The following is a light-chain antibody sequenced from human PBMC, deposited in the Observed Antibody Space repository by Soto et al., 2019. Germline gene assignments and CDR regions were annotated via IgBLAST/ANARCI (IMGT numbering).Light chain of an antibody. CDR2: GAS. J-gene: IGKJ1*01. CDR3: QXYYNWPPWT. V-gene: IGKV3-15*01. Sequence: EIVMTQSPATLSVSPGERATLSCRASQSXSXXXAWYQQKPGQAPRLLIYGASTRATGIPARFSGSGSGTXXXXXIXXXQSEDFAVXYXQXYYNWPPWTFGQGTKVAI. CDR1: QSXSXX.